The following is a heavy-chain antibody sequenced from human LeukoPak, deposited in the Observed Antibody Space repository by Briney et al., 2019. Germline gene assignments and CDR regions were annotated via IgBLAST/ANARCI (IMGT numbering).Heavy chain of an antibody. D-gene: IGHD3-10*01. CDR1: GYTFTGYY. CDR2: INPNSGGT. CDR3: AREDGLRGNWFDP. Sequence: GASVKVSCKASGYTFTGYYMHWVRQAPGQGLEWMGWINPNSGGTNYAQKFQGRVTMTRDTSISTAYMELSRLRSDDTAVYHCAREDGLRGNWFDPWGQGTLVTVSS. V-gene: IGHV1-2*02. J-gene: IGHJ5*02.